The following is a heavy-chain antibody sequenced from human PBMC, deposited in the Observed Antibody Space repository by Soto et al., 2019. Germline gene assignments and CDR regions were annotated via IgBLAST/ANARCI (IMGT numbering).Heavy chain of an antibody. D-gene: IGHD1-26*01. Sequence: QLQLQESGPGLVKPSETLSLTCTVSGGSISSSSYYWGWIRQPPGKGLEWIGSTDYSGSTYYNPSLKGRVTISVDTSKHQFALKLSSVTAADTAVYYCARRVYSGSYPAHFDYWGQGTLLTVSS. CDR3: ARRVYSGSYPAHFDY. J-gene: IGHJ4*02. CDR1: GGSISSSSYY. CDR2: TDYSGST. V-gene: IGHV4-39*01.